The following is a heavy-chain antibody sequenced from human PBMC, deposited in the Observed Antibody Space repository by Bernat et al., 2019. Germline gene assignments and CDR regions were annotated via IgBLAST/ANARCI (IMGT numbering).Heavy chain of an antibody. CDR3: VKVVVVVAATGGFDY. D-gene: IGHD2-15*01. J-gene: IGHJ4*02. Sequence: EVQLLESGGGLVQPGGSLRLSCAASGFTFSSYAMSWVRQAPGKGLEWVSAISGSGGSTNSADSVKGRFTISRDNSKNTLYLQMNSLRAEDTAVYYCVKVVVVVAATGGFDYWGQGTLVTVSS. CDR2: ISGSGGST. CDR1: GFTFSSYA. V-gene: IGHV3-23*01.